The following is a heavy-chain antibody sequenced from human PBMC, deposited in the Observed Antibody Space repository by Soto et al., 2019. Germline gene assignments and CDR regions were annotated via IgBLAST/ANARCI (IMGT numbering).Heavy chain of an antibody. V-gene: IGHV3-66*01. J-gene: IGHJ4*02. Sequence: EVRLVESGGGLVQPGGSLRLSCTASGFTVTNCYMSWVRQAPGKGLEWVSVIYSGGTTSYSDYVRGRFTISRDNSMNILYLQMNSLRADDTAGYCGARDGQRIPPGHWGQGTLVTVSS. CDR3: ARDGQRIPPGH. CDR1: GFTVTNCY. CDR2: IYSGGTT. D-gene: IGHD2-21*01.